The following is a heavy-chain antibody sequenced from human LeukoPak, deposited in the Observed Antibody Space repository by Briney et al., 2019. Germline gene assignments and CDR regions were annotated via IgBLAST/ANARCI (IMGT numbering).Heavy chain of an antibody. J-gene: IGHJ4*02. Sequence: GGSLRLSYAASGFTFSSYSMNWVRQAPGKGLEWGSSISSSSSYIYYADSVKGRFTISRDNAKNTLYLQMNSLRAEDTAVYYCARGLSFGVAYGDFWGQGTLSPSPQ. CDR1: GFTFSSYS. CDR2: ISSSSSYI. V-gene: IGHV3-21*01. D-gene: IGHD3-3*01. CDR3: ARGLSFGVAYGDF.